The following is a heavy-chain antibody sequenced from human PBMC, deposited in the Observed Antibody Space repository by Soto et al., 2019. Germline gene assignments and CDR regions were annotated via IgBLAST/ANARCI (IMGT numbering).Heavy chain of an antibody. Sequence: SETLSLTCTVSGGSISSGDYYWSWIRQPPGKGLEWIGYIYYSGSTYYNPSLKSRVTISVDTSKNQFSLKLSSVTAADTAVYYCARDLDSYGNNWFDPWGQGTLVTVSS. J-gene: IGHJ5*02. D-gene: IGHD5-18*01. CDR3: ARDLDSYGNNWFDP. V-gene: IGHV4-30-4*01. CDR1: GGSISSGDYY. CDR2: IYYSGST.